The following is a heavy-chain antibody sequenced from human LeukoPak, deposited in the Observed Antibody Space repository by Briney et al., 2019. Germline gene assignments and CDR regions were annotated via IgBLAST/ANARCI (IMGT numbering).Heavy chain of an antibody. J-gene: IGHJ5*02. CDR2: TCYRSKWYN. D-gene: IGHD5-18*01. CDR1: GDSVSSNSAA. Sequence: SQTLSLTCVISGDSVSSNSAAWNWIRQFPSRGLEWLGRTCYRSKWYNDYAVSVKSRITINPDTSKNQLSLHLNSVTPEDTAVYYCAGYSYGVRPSWGQGTLVTVSS. CDR3: AGYSYGVRPS. V-gene: IGHV6-1*01.